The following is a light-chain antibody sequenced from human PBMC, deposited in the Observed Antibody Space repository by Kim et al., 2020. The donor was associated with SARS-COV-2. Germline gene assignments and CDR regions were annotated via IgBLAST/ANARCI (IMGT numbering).Light chain of an antibody. V-gene: IGKV2-28*01. CDR2: LNS. CDR3: MQALQTPLT. J-gene: IGKJ4*01. CDR1: QSLLHSNGFNY. Sequence: DIVMTQSPLSLPVTPGEPASISCRSSQSLLHSNGFNYLQWYVQKPGQSPQLLIYLNSNRASGVPKRFSGSGSGTDFTLKISRVEAEDVWVYYCMQALQTPLTFGGGTKVDIK.